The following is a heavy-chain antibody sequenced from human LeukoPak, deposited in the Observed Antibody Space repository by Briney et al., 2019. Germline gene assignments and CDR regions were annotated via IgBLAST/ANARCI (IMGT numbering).Heavy chain of an antibody. CDR1: GGTFSSYA. V-gene: IGHV1-46*01. CDR3: ARWTTTYLDY. J-gene: IGHJ4*02. CDR2: TDPIGGST. D-gene: IGHD4-11*01. Sequence: ASVKVSCKASGGTFSSYAISWVRQAPGQGLEWMGITDPIGGSTNYAQKFQGRVTMTRDTSTSTVYMELSSLRSEDSAAYYCARWTTTYLDYWGQGTLVTVSS.